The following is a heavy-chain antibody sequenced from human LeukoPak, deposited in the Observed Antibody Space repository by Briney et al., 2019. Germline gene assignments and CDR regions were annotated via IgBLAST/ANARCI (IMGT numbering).Heavy chain of an antibody. J-gene: IGHJ4*02. V-gene: IGHV3-53*01. CDR2: IYSGGGT. CDR1: GFTLSRNY. Sequence: GGSLRLSCAASGFTLSRNYMNWVRQAPGKGLEWVAVIYSGGGTNYAGSVKGRFTISRDNSKNTLHLQLSSLRAEDTAIYYCARGVDYKIDYWGQGTLVTVSS. D-gene: IGHD4-11*01. CDR3: ARGVDYKIDY.